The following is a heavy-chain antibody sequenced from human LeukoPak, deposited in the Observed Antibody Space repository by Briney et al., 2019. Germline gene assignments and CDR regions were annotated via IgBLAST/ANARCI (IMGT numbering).Heavy chain of an antibody. CDR2: ISRNGIYI. J-gene: IGHJ5*02. CDR3: ARDGLPATVANWFDP. D-gene: IGHD2-15*01. V-gene: IGHV3-21*01. CDR1: GYTFNNYT. Sequence: GGSLRLSCAASGYTFNNYTMNWVRQAPGKGLEWVSSISRNGIYIKYVDSVKGRFTVSRDNAKNSLYLQMNSLRAEDTAVYYCARDGLPATVANWFDPWGQGTLVTVSS.